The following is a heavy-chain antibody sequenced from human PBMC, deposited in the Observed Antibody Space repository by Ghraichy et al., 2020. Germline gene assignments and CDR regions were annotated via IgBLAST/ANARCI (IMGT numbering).Heavy chain of an antibody. CDR1: GGSISSYY. J-gene: IGHJ4*02. CDR2: IYYSGST. V-gene: IGHV4-59*01. D-gene: IGHD4-17*01. Sequence: SETLSLTCTVSGGSISSYYWSWIRQPPGKGLEWIGYIYYSGSTNYNPSLKSRVTISVDTSKNQFSLKLSSVTAADTAVYYCARADDYALHRSQYFDYWGQGTLVTVSS. CDR3: ARADDYALHRSQYFDY.